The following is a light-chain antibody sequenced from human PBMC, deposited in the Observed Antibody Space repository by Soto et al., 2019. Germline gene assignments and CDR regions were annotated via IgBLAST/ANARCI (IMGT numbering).Light chain of an antibody. CDR3: AAWDDSLSGHYV. CDR2: SNI. Sequence: QSVLTQPPSASGTPGQRVTISCSGTSSSIGNNRVNWYQQIPGTAPKLLIYSNIQRPSGVPDRFSGSKSGTSASLAITGLQSEDEADYYCAAWDDSLSGHYVFGTGTKLTVL. CDR1: SSSIGNNR. J-gene: IGLJ1*01. V-gene: IGLV1-44*01.